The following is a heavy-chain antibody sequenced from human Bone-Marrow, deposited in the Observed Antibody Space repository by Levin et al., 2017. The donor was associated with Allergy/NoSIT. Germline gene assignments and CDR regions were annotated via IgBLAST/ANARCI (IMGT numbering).Heavy chain of an antibody. V-gene: IGHV3-7*01. D-gene: IGHD3-3*01. CDR1: GFTFSDYW. Sequence: GGSLRLSCAASGFTFSDYWKSWVRQAPGKGLEWVANIKQDGSEKNYVDSVKGRFTISRDNAETSLDLQMSALRVEDTAVYYCARDAYTIFGAPDYWGQGVLVTVSS. CDR2: IKQDGSEK. J-gene: IGHJ4*02. CDR3: ARDAYTIFGAPDY.